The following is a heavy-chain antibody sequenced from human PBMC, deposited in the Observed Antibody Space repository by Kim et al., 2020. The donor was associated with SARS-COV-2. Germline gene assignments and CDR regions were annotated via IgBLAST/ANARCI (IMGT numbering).Heavy chain of an antibody. CDR1: GGSISSYY. V-gene: IGHV4-59*01. CDR3: ARVRYYDFWSAGEGGSYYYGMDV. J-gene: IGHJ6*02. CDR2: IYYSGST. Sequence: SETLSLTCTVSGGSISSYYWSWIRQPPGKGLEWIGYIYYSGSTNYNPSLKSRVTISVDTSKNQFSLKLSSVTAADTAVYYCARVRYYDFWSAGEGGSYYYGMDVWGQGTTVTVSS. D-gene: IGHD3-3*01.